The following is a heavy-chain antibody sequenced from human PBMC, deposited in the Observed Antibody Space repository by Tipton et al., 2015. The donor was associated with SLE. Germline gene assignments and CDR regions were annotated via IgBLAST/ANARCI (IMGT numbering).Heavy chain of an antibody. Sequence: QSGAEVKKPGASVKVSCKASGYTLTTYGITWMRQAPGQGLEWMGRISAYNGNTTYAQGFTGRFVFSLDTSVSTAYLQISSLKAEDTAVYYCARTPLPQLEWYFDLWGRGTLVTVSS. CDR2: ISAYNGNT. CDR1: GYTLTTYG. J-gene: IGHJ2*01. D-gene: IGHD2-2*01. V-gene: IGHV7-4-1*02. CDR3: ARTPLPQLEWYFDL.